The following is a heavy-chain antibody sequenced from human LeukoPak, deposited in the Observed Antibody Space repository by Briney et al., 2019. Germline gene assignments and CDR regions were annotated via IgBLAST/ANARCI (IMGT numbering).Heavy chain of an antibody. Sequence: ASVTVSCKASGYTFTSYGISWVRQAPGQGLEWMGWISAYNGNTNYAQKLQGRVTMTTDTSTSTAYMELRSLRSDDTAVYYCARGDFDWLLFSFSGYYGMDVWGQGTTVTVSS. D-gene: IGHD3-9*01. CDR2: ISAYNGNT. V-gene: IGHV1-18*01. CDR1: GYTFTSYG. J-gene: IGHJ6*02. CDR3: ARGDFDWLLFSFSGYYGMDV.